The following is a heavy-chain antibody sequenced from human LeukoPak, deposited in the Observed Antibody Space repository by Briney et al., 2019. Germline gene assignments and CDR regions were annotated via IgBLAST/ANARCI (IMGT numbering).Heavy chain of an antibody. V-gene: IGHV5-51*01. D-gene: IGHD2-15*01. Sequence: GESLQSSYQASGYQFTSSWIGWVRQMPGKGVEWMGTIFPADSDTRYSASFQGQVTISVDKSNNTAYLQWSSLKASDTAIYYCARLSGGSPWGQGTLVTVSS. CDR3: ARLSGGSP. J-gene: IGHJ5*02. CDR1: GYQFTSSW. CDR2: IFPADSDT.